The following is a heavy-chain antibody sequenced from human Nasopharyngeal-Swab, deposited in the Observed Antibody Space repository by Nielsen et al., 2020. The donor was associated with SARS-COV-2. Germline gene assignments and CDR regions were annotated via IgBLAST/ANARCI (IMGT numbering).Heavy chain of an antibody. Sequence: GRSLRLSCAASGFTFSSYAMSWVRHAPGKGLEWVSAISGSGGSTYYADSVKGRFTISRDNSKNTLYLQMNSLRAEDTAVYYCAKDKLRSTVTAPFDYWGQGTLVTVSS. D-gene: IGHD2-21*02. CDR2: ISGSGGST. CDR1: GFTFSSYA. V-gene: IGHV3-23*01. CDR3: AKDKLRSTVTAPFDY. J-gene: IGHJ4*02.